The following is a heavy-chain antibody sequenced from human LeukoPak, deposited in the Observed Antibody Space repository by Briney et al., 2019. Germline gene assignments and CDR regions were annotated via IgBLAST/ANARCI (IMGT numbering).Heavy chain of an antibody. Sequence: GASVKVSCKASGYTFTGYYMHWVRQAPGQGLEWMGWINPNSGGTNYAQKFQGRVTMTRDTSISTAYMELSRLRSDDTAVYYCARDRYGEGGGFDYWGQGTLVTVSS. CDR3: ARDRYGEGGGFDY. CDR2: INPNSGGT. D-gene: IGHD3-16*01. V-gene: IGHV1-2*02. J-gene: IGHJ4*02. CDR1: GYTFTGYY.